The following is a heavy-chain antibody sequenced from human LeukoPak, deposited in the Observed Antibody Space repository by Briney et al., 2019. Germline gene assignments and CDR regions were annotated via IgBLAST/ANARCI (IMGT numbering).Heavy chain of an antibody. CDR1: GVSISTNW. CDR3: VRNGYYSVDY. CDR2: IYHSGRT. D-gene: IGHD3-22*01. Sequence: PSETLSLTCTVSGVSISTNWWSWVRQSPGKGLEWIGEIYHSGRTNYNPSLMSRVTTSIDQSKSQFSLKLTSVTAADTAVYYCVRNGYYSVDYWGQGTLVTVSS. V-gene: IGHV4-4*02. J-gene: IGHJ4*02.